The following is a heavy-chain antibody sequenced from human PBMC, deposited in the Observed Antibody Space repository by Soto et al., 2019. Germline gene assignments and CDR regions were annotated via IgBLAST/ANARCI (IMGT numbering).Heavy chain of an antibody. CDR1: GGTFSSYA. CDR2: IIPIFGTA. V-gene: IGHV1-69*13. CDR3: ARDFHSSDGVDY. J-gene: IGHJ4*02. D-gene: IGHD6-25*01. Sequence: SVKVSCKASGGTFSSYAISWVRQAPGQGLEWMGGIIPIFGTANYAQKFQGRATITADESTSTAYMELSSLRSEDTAVYYCARDFHSSDGVDYWGQGTLVTVSS.